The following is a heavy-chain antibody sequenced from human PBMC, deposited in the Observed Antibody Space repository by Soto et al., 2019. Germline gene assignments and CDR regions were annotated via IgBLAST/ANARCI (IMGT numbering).Heavy chain of an antibody. CDR3: ARDEVPAAMRYYGMDV. CDR2: ISAYNGNT. CDR1: GYTFTSYG. Sequence: ASVKVSCKASGYTFTSYGISWVRQAPGQGLEWMGWISAYNGNTNYAQKLQGRVTMTTDTSTSTAYMELRSLRSDDTAVYYCARDEVPAAMRYYGMDVWGQGTTVPVSS. J-gene: IGHJ6*02. D-gene: IGHD2-2*01. V-gene: IGHV1-18*01.